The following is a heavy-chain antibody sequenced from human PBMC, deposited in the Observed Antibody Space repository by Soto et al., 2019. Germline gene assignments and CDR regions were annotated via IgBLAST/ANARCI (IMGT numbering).Heavy chain of an antibody. CDR3: AKNRNSINNYHQYENMDV. V-gene: IGHV3-30*18. J-gene: IGHJ6*02. D-gene: IGHD2-2*01. CDR2: TSYDGRHT. Sequence: QVQLVESGGGVVQPGGSLRLTCAASGFTFSEYGIHWVRQAPGKGLEWVAITSYDGRHTSYVDSVKGRFTISRDNSGNTGVFENKRLRIEEQAVYYWAKNRNSINNYHQYENMDVWGQGTTVTVSS. CDR1: GFTFSEYG.